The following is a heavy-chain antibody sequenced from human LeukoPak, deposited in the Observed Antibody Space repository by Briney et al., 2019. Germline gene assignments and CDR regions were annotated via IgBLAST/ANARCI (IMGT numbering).Heavy chain of an antibody. CDR3: ARTAGITGTTWFDP. V-gene: IGHV1-69*04. D-gene: IGHD1-7*01. CDR2: IIPILGIA. J-gene: IGHJ5*02. Sequence: SMKVSCKASGYTFTSYDINWVRQAPGQGLEWMGRIIPILGIANYAQKFQGRVTITADKSTSTAYMELSSLRSEDTAVYYCARTAGITGTTWFDPWGQGTLVTVSS. CDR1: GYTFTSYD.